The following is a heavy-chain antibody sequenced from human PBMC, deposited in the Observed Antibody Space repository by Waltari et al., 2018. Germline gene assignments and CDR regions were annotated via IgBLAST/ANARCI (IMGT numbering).Heavy chain of an antibody. CDR1: GLVVSRSF. CDR2: RYSGGDT. Sequence: EVPLVESGGDLIQPGGSLRLSCAASGLVVSRSFVAWVRQAPGKGLEWVSIRYSGGDTHFADSVKGRFTISRDDSRNTVYLQMNSLRAEDAALYYCASGTATVSFEFWGQGTQVTVSS. D-gene: IGHD1-1*01. CDR3: ASGTATVSFEF. J-gene: IGHJ4*02. V-gene: IGHV3-53*01.